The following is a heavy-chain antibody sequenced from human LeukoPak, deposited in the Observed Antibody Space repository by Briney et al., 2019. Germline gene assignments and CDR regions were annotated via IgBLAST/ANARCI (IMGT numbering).Heavy chain of an antibody. J-gene: IGHJ5*02. CDR2: ISSSGSTI. V-gene: IGHV3-11*04. D-gene: IGHD3-10*01. Sequence: PGGSLRLSCAASGFTFSDYYMSWIRQAPGKGLEWVSYISSSGSTIYYADSVKGRFTISRDNAKNSVYLQMNSLRAEDTAMYYCARDGWFGDYNWFDPWGQGTLVTVSS. CDR3: ARDGWFGDYNWFDP. CDR1: GFTFSDYY.